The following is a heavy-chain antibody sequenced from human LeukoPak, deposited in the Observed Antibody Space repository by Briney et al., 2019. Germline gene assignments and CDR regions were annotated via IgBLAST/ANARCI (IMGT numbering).Heavy chain of an antibody. CDR3: ARGNRPPDY. CDR1: GFTFSDYY. CDR2: NSGSSKYI. V-gene: IGHV3-11*06. Sequence: GGSLRLSCAASGFTFSDYYMSWIRQAAGRGLEWVSYNSGSSKYINYADAVKGRFTIYRENAKNSLYLQMNSLRAEDTSVYYCARGNRPPDYWRQGTLVSVPS. J-gene: IGHJ4*02.